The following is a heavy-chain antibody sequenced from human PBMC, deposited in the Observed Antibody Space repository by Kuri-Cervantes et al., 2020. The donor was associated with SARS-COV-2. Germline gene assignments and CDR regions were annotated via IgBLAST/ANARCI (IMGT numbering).Heavy chain of an antibody. Sequence: SETLSLTCTVSGGSISSGSYYWSWIRQPAGKGLEWIGRIYTSGSTNYNPSLKSRVTISVDTSKSQFSLKLSSVTAADTAVYYCARGGRTRNSYYFDYWGQGTLVTVSS. V-gene: IGHV4-61*02. CDR2: IYTSGST. CDR1: GGSISSGSYY. J-gene: IGHJ4*02. D-gene: IGHD3-10*01. CDR3: ARGGRTRNSYYFDY.